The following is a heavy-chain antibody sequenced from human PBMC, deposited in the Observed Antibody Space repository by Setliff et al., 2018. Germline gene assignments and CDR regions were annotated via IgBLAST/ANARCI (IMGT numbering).Heavy chain of an antibody. J-gene: IGHJ5*02. D-gene: IGHD3-3*01. CDR3: AIAPQYSNFWYALSWFDP. CDR2: ISHSGEP. V-gene: IGHV4-34*01. CDR1: GGSFSSYH. Sequence: SETLSLTCAVYGGSFSSYHWSWNRQPPGKGLEWIGEISHSGEPNYNTSLKSRVTLSLETSKNQFSLKLTSVTAADTAVYYCAIAPQYSNFWYALSWFDPWGQGTLVTSPQ.